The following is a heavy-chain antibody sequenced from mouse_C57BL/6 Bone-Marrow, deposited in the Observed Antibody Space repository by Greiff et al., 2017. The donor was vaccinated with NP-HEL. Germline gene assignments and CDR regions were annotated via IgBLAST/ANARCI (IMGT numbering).Heavy chain of an antibody. CDR1: GYTFTSYG. V-gene: IGHV1-81*01. D-gene: IGHD2-4*01. J-gene: IGHJ3*01. CDR2: IYPRSGNT. CDR3: ARRTIYYDYAGFAY. Sequence: QVQLQQSGAELARPGASVKLSCKASGYTFTSYGISWVKQRPGQGLEWIGEIYPRSGNTYYNEKFKGKATMTADKSSSTAYMEVRSLTSEDSAVYLCARRTIYYDYAGFAYWGQGTLVTVSA.